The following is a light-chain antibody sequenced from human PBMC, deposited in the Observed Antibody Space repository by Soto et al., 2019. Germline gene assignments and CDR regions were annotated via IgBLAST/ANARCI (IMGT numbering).Light chain of an antibody. CDR1: SSDV. J-gene: IGLJ3*02. CDR2: YVS. CDR3: CSSAGGFTWV. V-gene: IGLV2-11*01. Sequence: QSVLTQPRSVSGSPGQSVTISCTGTSSDVVSWYQQHPGKAPKLIIYYVSQRPSGVPDRFSGSKSGNTASLTISGLQAEDEADYYCCSSAGGFTWVSGGGTKVTVL.